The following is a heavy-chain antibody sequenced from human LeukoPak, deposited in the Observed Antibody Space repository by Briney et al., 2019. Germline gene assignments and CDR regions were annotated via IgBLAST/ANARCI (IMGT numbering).Heavy chain of an antibody. Sequence: PGGSLRLSCAASGFTFSSYGIHWVRQAPGKGLEWVTFIRYDGSKKYYADSVKGRFTISRDNSKNTLYLQMNSLRAEDTAVYYCAKDSRYSGSYGDYWGQGTLVTVSS. CDR1: GFTFSSYG. D-gene: IGHD1-26*01. CDR3: AKDSRYSGSYGDY. CDR2: IRYDGSKK. J-gene: IGHJ4*02. V-gene: IGHV3-30*02.